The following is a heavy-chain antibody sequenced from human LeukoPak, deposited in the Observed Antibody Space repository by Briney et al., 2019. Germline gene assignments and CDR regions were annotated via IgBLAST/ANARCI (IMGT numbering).Heavy chain of an antibody. D-gene: IGHD1-26*01. CDR3: AKEESGSYQD. V-gene: IGHV3-23*01. J-gene: IGHJ4*02. Sequence: GTTVRLSCAASGFSFSSYAMSWVRQATGKGLEWVSAISGSGGSTYYADSVKGRFTISRDNSKNTLYLQMNSLRAEDTAVYYCAKEESGSYQDWGQGTLVTVSS. CDR2: ISGSGGST. CDR1: GFSFSSYA.